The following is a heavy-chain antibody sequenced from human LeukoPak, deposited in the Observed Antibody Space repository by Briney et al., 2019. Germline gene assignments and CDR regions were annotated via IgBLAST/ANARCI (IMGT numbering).Heavy chain of an antibody. CDR3: ARDIPVIMVRGVIRGSPSPFDY. V-gene: IGHV1-18*01. Sequence: GASVKVSCKASGYTFTSYGISWVRQAPGQGLEWMGWISAYNGNTNYAQKLQGRVTMTTDTSTSTAYMELRSLRSDDTAVYYCARDIPVIMVRGVIRGSPSPFDYWGQGTLVTVSS. D-gene: IGHD3-10*01. J-gene: IGHJ4*02. CDR2: ISAYNGNT. CDR1: GYTFTSYG.